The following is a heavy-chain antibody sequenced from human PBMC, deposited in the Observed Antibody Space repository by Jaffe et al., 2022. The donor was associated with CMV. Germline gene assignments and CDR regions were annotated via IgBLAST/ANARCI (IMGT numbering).Heavy chain of an antibody. J-gene: IGHJ4*02. CDR1: GFSLSNARMG. Sequence: QVTLKESGPVLVKPTETLTLTCTVSGFSLSNARMGVSWIRQPPGKALEWLAHIFSNDEKSYSTSLKSRLTISKDTSKSQVVLTMTNMDPVDTATYYCARSRGYSGYDSAAIDYWGQGTLVTVSS. D-gene: IGHD5-12*01. CDR3: ARSRGYSGYDSAAIDY. CDR2: IFSNDEK. V-gene: IGHV2-26*01.